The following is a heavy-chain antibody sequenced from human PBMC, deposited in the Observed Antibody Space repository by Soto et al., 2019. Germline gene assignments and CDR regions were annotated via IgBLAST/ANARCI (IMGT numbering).Heavy chain of an antibody. CDR1: GFTFSSYG. J-gene: IGHJ5*02. V-gene: IGHV3-33*01. D-gene: IGHD2-15*01. CDR3: ARKVSAKNGGLGYNWFDP. Sequence: QVQLVESGGGVVQPGRSLRLSCAASGFTFSSYGMHWVRQAPGKGLEWVAVIWYDGSNKYYADAVKGRFTISRENSKNTLYLQMNSLRAEDTAVYYCARKVSAKNGGLGYNWFDPWGQGTLVTVSS. CDR2: IWYDGSNK.